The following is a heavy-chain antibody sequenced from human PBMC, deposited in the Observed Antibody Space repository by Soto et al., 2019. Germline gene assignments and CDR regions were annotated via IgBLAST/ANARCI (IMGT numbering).Heavy chain of an antibody. J-gene: IGHJ5*02. V-gene: IGHV4-4*07. D-gene: IGHD1-1*01. CDR1: GGSISSFY. Sequence: LQESRPGLVKHSETLSLTCNVSGGSISSFYWTWIRQPAGGRLECIGRVDDSGSSNYHPSLKTGLTMSLHRSRCQLPRRLYSVTAADPAAYYCARGVGETDHYPWANWFVLCSQGMMVAFSS. CDR2: VDDSGSS. CDR3: ARGVGETDHYPWANWFVL.